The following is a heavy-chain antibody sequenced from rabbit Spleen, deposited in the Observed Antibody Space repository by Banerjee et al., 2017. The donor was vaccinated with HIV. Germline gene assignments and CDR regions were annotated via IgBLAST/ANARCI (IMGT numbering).Heavy chain of an antibody. Sequence: QLKESGGGLVQPGGSLKLSCKASGFDFSNYGVSWVRQTPGKGLEWIGYIDPIFGRTYYASWVDGRFTISSHNAQNTLYLQLNSLTAADTATYFCVRDQAGDGDYGPYYLNLWGPGTLVTVS. CDR2: IDPIFGRT. V-gene: IGHV1S7*01. D-gene: IGHD2-1*01. J-gene: IGHJ6*01. CDR1: GFDFSNYG. CDR3: VRDQAGDGDYGPYYLNL.